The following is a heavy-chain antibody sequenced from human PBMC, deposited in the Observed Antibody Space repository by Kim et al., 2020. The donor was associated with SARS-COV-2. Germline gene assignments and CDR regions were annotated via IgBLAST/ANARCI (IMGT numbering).Heavy chain of an antibody. Sequence: VKGRVTISRDNAKKSLYLQMNSLRAEDTALYYCAREDWLSLIPNYYYGMDVWGQGTTVTVSS. V-gene: IGHV3-20*03. J-gene: IGHJ6*02. D-gene: IGHD3-9*01. CDR3: AREDWLSLIPNYYYGMDV.